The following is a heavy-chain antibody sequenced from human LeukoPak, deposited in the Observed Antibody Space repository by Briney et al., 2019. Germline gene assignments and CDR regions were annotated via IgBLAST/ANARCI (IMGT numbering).Heavy chain of an antibody. J-gene: IGHJ4*02. V-gene: IGHV3-23*01. D-gene: IGHD3-22*01. CDR1: GFTFSSYG. Sequence: QPGRSLRLSCAASGFTFSSYGMSWVRQAPGKGLEWVSAISGSGGSTYYADSVKGRFTISRDNSKNTLYLQMNSLRAEDTAVYYCAKNRLKDRRWEPVVALFDYWGQGTLVTVSS. CDR2: ISGSGGST. CDR3: AKNRLKDRRWEPVVALFDY.